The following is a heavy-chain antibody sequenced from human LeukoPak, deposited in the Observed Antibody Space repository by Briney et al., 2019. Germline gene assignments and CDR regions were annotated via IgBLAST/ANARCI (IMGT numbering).Heavy chain of an antibody. V-gene: IGHV1-69*13. CDR1: GGTFSSYA. Sequence: ASVKVSFKASGGTFSSYAISWVRQAPGQGLEWMGGIIPIFGTANYAQKFQGRVTITADESTSTAYMELSSLRSEDTAVYYCARDGDPYYYGMDVWGQGTTVTVSS. CDR3: ARDGDPYYYGMDV. J-gene: IGHJ6*02. CDR2: IIPIFGTA. D-gene: IGHD2-21*01.